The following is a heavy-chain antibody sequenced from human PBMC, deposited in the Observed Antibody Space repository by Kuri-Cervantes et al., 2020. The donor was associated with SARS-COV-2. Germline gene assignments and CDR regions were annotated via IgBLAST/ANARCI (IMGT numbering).Heavy chain of an antibody. CDR2: INAGNGNT. CDR1: GYTFTSYP. J-gene: IGHJ6*02. D-gene: IGHD6-6*01. V-gene: IGHV1-3*01. Sequence: ASVKVSCKASGYTFTSYPMHWVRQAPGQRLEWMGWINAGNGNTKYSQKFQGRVTISRDTSASTAYMELSSLRSEDTAVYYCASDDVAARPLYYYYYGMDVWGQGTTVTVSS. CDR3: ASDDVAARPLYYYYYGMDV.